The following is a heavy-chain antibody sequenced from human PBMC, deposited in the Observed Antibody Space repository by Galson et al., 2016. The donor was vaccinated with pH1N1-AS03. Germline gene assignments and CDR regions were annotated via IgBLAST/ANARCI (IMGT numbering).Heavy chain of an antibody. D-gene: IGHD3-9*01. J-gene: IGHJ4*02. V-gene: IGHV3-11*01. Sequence: AASGFTFGDYYMSWIRQAPGKGLEWISCITSSGGSGSTIYYADSVKGRFTISRDNAKNSLYLQMSSLRADDTAVYFCARGWYDIWTGYLVDPFDYWGQGALVTVSS. CDR2: ITSSGGSGSTI. CDR1: GFTFGDYY. CDR3: ARGWYDIWTGYLVDPFDY.